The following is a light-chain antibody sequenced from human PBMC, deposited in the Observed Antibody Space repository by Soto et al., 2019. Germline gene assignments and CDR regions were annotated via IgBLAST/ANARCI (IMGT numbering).Light chain of an antibody. CDR3: GSYTGSIYV. J-gene: IGLJ1*01. Sequence: ALTQPASVSGSPGQSITISCTGTSSDVGGYKFVSWYQQHPGTAPKLMIYEVSNRPSGVSSRFSGSKSGNTASLTISGLQAEDEADYFCGSYTGSIYVFGNGTKVTVL. CDR1: SSDVGGYKF. V-gene: IGLV2-14*01. CDR2: EVS.